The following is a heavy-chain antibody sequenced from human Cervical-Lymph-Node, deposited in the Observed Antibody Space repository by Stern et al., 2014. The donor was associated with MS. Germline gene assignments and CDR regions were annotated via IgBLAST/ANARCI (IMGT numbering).Heavy chain of an antibody. D-gene: IGHD3-22*01. CDR1: GFTFSTYA. Sequence: VQLEESGGGVVQTGRSLRLSCAASGFTFSTYAVHWVRQAPGKGLEWVALISYDGTNKYYADSVKGRFTISRDNSKNTLYLQMNSLRAEDTAVYYCARDRWYYDSSGLFDYWGQGTLVTVSS. CDR2: ISYDGTNK. J-gene: IGHJ4*02. V-gene: IGHV3-30-3*01. CDR3: ARDRWYYDSSGLFDY.